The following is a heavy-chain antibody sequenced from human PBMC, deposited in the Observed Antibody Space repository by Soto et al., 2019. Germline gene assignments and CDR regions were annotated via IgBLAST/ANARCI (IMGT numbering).Heavy chain of an antibody. CDR2: ISAYNGNT. CDR3: ARETAGYSSSWYLYYYGMDV. D-gene: IGHD6-13*01. V-gene: IGHV1-18*04. CDR1: GYTFTSYG. J-gene: IGHJ6*02. Sequence: ASVNVSCKASGYTFTSYGISWVRQAPGQGLEWMGWISAYNGNTNYAQKLQGRVTMTTDTSTSTAYMELRSLRSDDTAVYYCARETAGYSSSWYLYYYGMDVWGQGTTVTVSS.